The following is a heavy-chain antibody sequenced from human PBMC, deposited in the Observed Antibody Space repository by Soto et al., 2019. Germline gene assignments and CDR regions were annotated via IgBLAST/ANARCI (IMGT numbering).Heavy chain of an antibody. V-gene: IGHV3-13*01. CDR2: IGTAGDT. D-gene: IGHD6-25*01. Sequence: GGSLSLSCAASGFTFSSYDMHWVRQATGKGLEWVSAIGTAGDTYYPGSVKGRFTISRENAKNSLYLQMNSLRAGDTAVYYCARAGRHYYYYYMDVWGKGTTVTVSS. J-gene: IGHJ6*03. CDR1: GFTFSSYD. CDR3: ARAGRHYYYYYMDV.